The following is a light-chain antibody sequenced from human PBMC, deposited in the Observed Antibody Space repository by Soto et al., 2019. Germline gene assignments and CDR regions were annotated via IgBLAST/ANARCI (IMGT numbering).Light chain of an antibody. CDR3: CSYAGDSTFV. J-gene: IGLJ3*02. CDR2: EGS. Sequence: QSALTQPASVSGSPGQSITISCTGSSSDVGSYNIVSWYQHHPGRAPKLIIYEGSKRPSGVSNRFSGSKPGNTASLTISGLQAEDEADYYCCSYAGDSTFVFGGGTKLTVL. V-gene: IGLV2-23*03. CDR1: SSDVGSYNI.